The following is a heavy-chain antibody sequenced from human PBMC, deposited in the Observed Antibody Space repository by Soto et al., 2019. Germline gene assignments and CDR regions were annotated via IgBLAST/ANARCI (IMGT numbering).Heavy chain of an antibody. Sequence: EVQLVESGGGLVQSGGSLRLSCAASGFICSSYDMSWVRQAPGKGLEWVSTILVDGRTFYVDSVKGRFTISRDSSQNTVYLQMNSLTAGDTALYYCAKATATGGGAFDICGQGTMVTVSS. V-gene: IGHV3-23*04. D-gene: IGHD2-8*02. CDR1: GFICSSYD. CDR3: AKATATGGGAFDI. J-gene: IGHJ3*02. CDR2: ILVDGRT.